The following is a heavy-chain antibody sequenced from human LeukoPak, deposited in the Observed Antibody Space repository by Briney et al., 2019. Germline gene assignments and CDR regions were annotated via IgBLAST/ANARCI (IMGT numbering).Heavy chain of an antibody. D-gene: IGHD5-18*01. CDR3: AKDHSQSFDY. V-gene: IGHV3-30*02. Sequence: GGSLRLSCAASGFTFSNYGMHWVRQAPGKGLEWVAFLRRDGSDKYYADSVKGRFTISRDNSKNTVYLQMNSLRPEDTAVYYCAKDHSQSFDYWGQGTLVTVSS. J-gene: IGHJ4*02. CDR1: GFTFSNYG. CDR2: LRRDGSDK.